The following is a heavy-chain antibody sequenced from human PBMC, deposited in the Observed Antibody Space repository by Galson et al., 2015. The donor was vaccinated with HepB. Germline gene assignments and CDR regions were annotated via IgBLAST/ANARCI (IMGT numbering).Heavy chain of an antibody. Sequence: SLRLSCAASGFTFSSYWMSWVRQAPGKGLEWVANIKQDGSEKYYVDSVKGRFTISRDNAKNSLYLQMNSLRAEDTAVYYCARVGEDSSSSLDYWGQGTLVTVSS. V-gene: IGHV3-7*03. CDR3: ARVGEDSSSSLDY. CDR1: GFTFSSYW. J-gene: IGHJ4*02. D-gene: IGHD6-6*01. CDR2: IKQDGSEK.